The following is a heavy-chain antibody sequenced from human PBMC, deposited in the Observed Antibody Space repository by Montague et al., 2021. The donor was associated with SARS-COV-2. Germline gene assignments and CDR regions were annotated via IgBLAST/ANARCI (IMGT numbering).Heavy chain of an antibody. D-gene: IGHD4-17*01. Sequence: PALVKPTQTLTQTCNFSGLSLNTSGEGVGWVRQPPGKALEWLALIYWDDDKRYSPSLKSRSTISKDTTKNEVVLTVANMDPVDTATYYCARYGDYGSWFDPWGQGTLVTVSS. CDR2: IYWDDDK. V-gene: IGHV2-5*02. CDR3: ARYGDYGSWFDP. J-gene: IGHJ5*02. CDR1: GLSLNTSGEG.